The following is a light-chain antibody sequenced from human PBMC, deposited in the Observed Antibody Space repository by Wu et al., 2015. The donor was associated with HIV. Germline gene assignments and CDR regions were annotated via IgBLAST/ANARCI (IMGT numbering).Light chain of an antibody. J-gene: IGKJ3*01. CDR1: QSVSRF. Sequence: EIVLTQSPATLSLSPGERATLSCRASQSVSRFLAWYQHKPGQAPRVLIYDTSNRAAGVPARFSGSGFGTDFTLTISSLEPEDFAVYYCQQYGSSPLFGPGTTVNIK. CDR3: QQYGSSPL. V-gene: IGKV3-11*01. CDR2: DTS.